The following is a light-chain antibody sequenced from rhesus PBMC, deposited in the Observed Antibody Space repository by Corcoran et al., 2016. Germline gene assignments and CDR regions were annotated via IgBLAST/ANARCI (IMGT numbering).Light chain of an antibody. CDR3: MPALQTPPA. V-gene: IGKV2-73*01. Sequence: DIVMTQTPPSLPVTPGEPASISCMSSQSLLYYDGRTYLYWYLQKPGQPSRFLIYRVSNRFSGVPDRVSGSGSGTVFTLKISRVKAGGVGVYYCMPALQTPPAFGGGTKVELK. CDR2: RVS. J-gene: IGKJ4*01. CDR1: QSLLYYDGRTY.